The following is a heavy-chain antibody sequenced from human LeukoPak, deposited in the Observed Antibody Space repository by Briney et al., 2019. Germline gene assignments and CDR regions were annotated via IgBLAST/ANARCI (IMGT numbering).Heavy chain of an antibody. CDR3: ARDGVLAYGSGSYFAFDI. V-gene: IGHV4-59*01. CDR2: IYYSGST. J-gene: IGHJ3*02. CDR1: GGSISSYY. D-gene: IGHD3-10*01. Sequence: PSETLSLTCTVYGGSISSYYWSWIRQPPGKGLEWIGYIYYSGSTNYNPSLKSRVTISVDTSKNQFSLKLSSVTPADTAVYYCARDGVLAYGSGSYFAFDIWGQGTMVTVSS.